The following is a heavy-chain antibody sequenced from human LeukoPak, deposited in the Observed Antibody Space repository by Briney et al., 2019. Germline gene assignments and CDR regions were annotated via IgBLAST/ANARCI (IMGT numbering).Heavy chain of an antibody. J-gene: IGHJ4*02. V-gene: IGHV3-7*01. D-gene: IGHD2-15*01. CDR3: ERDPDSSAFDY. CDR2: IKYDGTVK. Sequence: PGGSLRLSCTASGINSGTSWMSWVRHSPGKGLEFLANIKYDGTVKNYLDSVKGRFTISRDNPKNSMYLQMYSLRAEDTAIYYCERDPDSSAFDYWGQGALVSVSS. CDR1: GINSGTSW.